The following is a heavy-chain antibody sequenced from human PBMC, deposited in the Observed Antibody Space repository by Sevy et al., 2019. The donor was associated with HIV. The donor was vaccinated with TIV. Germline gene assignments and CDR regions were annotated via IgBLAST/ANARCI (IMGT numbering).Heavy chain of an antibody. D-gene: IGHD1-26*01. CDR1: GGSISSGGYC. Sequence: SDTLSLTCTVSGGSISSGGYCWSWIRQHPGKGLEWIGYIYYSGSTYYNPSLKSRVTISVDTSKNQFSLKLSSVTAADTAVYYCARVFGLWVGATDAGLDIWGQGTMVTVSS. CDR3: ARVFGLWVGATDAGLDI. V-gene: IGHV4-31*03. CDR2: IYYSGST. J-gene: IGHJ3*02.